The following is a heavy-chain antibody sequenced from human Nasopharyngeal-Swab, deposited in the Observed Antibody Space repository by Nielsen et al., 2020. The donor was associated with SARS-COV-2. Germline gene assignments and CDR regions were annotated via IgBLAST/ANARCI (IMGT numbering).Heavy chain of an antibody. CDR1: GSSISSSNYY. Sequence: GSLRLSCTVSGSSISSSNYYWGWIRQPPGKGLEWIGNIYYSGTTSYNPSLKSRVTISVDTSKNQFSLNLNSVTAADTAVYYCARALLDYGDSGAEERWGQGALVTVSS. CDR2: IYYSGTT. CDR3: ARALLDYGDSGAEER. V-gene: IGHV4-39*07. J-gene: IGHJ4*02. D-gene: IGHD4-17*01.